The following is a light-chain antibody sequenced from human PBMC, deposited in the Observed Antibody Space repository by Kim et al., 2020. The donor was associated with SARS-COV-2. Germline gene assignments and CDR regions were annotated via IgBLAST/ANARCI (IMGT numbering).Light chain of an antibody. CDR1: SIGGKN. CDR3: QVWDSGTAI. V-gene: IGLV3-9*01. J-gene: IGLJ2*01. CDR2: SDS. Sequence: SYELTQPLSVSVALGQTARITCGGSSIGGKNVHWYQQKPGQAPVLVMHSDSHRPSGIPERFSGSNSGNTATLTISRAQVGDEADYSCQVWDSGTAIFGGGTQLTVL.